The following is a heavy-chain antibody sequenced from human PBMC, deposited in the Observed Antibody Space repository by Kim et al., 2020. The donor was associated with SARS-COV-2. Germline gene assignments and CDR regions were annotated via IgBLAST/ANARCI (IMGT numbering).Heavy chain of an antibody. CDR2: ISSSSSYT. D-gene: IGHD3-10*01. CDR1: GFTFSDYY. V-gene: IGHV3-11*05. Sequence: GGSLRLSCAASGFTFSDYYMSWIRQAPGKGLEWVSYISSSSSYTNYADSVKGRFTISRDNTKNSLYLQMNSLRAEDTAVYYCARDIAKYGSGSYYDDYWGQGTLVTVSS. J-gene: IGHJ4*02. CDR3: ARDIAKYGSGSYYDDY.